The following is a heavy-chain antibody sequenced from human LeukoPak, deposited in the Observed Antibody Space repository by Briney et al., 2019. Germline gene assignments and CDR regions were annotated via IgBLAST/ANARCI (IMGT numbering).Heavy chain of an antibody. CDR3: ARFEHSSGWYVDY. CDR1: GGSISSYY. D-gene: IGHD6-19*01. V-gene: IGHV4-59*01. CDR2: IYYSGST. Sequence: SETLSLTCTVSGGSISSYYWSWIRQPPGKGLEWIGYIYYSGSTNYNPSLKSRDTISVDTSKNQFSLKLSSVTAADTAVYYCARFEHSSGWYVDYWGQGTLVTVSS. J-gene: IGHJ4*02.